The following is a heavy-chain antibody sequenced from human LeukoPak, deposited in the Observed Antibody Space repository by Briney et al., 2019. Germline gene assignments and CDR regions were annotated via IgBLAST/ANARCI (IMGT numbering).Heavy chain of an antibody. CDR1: GGSISSYY. D-gene: IGHD2-21*02. Sequence: SETLSLTCTVSGGSISSYYWSWIRQPPGKGLEWIGYIYYSGSTNYNPSLKSRVTISVDTSKNQFSLKLSSVTAADTAVYYCARGGGVAYCGGDCYPPPFDYWGQGTLVTVSS. CDR3: ARGGGVAYCGGDCYPPPFDY. J-gene: IGHJ4*02. CDR2: IYYSGST. V-gene: IGHV4-59*08.